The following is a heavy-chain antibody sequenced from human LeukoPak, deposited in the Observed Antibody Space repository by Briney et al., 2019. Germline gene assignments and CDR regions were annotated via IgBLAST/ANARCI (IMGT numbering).Heavy chain of an antibody. CDR1: GYTFTGYY. V-gene: IGHV1-18*04. CDR3: ARSLGLAVNNWFDP. J-gene: IGHJ5*02. D-gene: IGHD6-19*01. Sequence: ASVKVSCKASGYTFTGYYMHWVRQAPGQGLEWMGWISAYNGNTNYAQKLQGRVTMTTDTSTSTAYMELRSLRSDDTAVYYCARSLGLAVNNWFDPWGQGTLATVSS. CDR2: ISAYNGNT.